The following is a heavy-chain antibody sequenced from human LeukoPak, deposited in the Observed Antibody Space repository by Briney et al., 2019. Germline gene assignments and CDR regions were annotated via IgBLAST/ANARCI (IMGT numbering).Heavy chain of an antibody. CDR2: INPNSGGT. D-gene: IGHD1-26*01. J-gene: IGHJ6*02. Sequence: GASVKVSCKASGYTFTGHYMHWVRQAPGQGLEWTGWINPNSGGTNYAQKFQGRVTMTRDTSISTAYMELSRLRSDDTAVYYCARDLGIVGATNYYYGMDVWGQGTTVTVSS. CDR1: GYTFTGHY. CDR3: ARDLGIVGATNYYYGMDV. V-gene: IGHV1-2*02.